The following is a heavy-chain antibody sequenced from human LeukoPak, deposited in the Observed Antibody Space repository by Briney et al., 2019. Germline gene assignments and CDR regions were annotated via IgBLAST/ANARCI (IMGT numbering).Heavy chain of an antibody. CDR3: TRDPLRYLRVGHYDY. V-gene: IGHV3-21*01. Sequence: GGSLRLSCAASGFTFSTSAMNWVRQVPGKGLEWVSSIDYDSSHIYYAASVRGRFTISRDNARNSVYLQMDSLRVEDTAVYYCTRDPLRYLRVGHYDYWGQGTLVAVPS. D-gene: IGHD3-9*01. CDR1: GFTFSTSA. J-gene: IGHJ4*02. CDR2: IDYDSSHI.